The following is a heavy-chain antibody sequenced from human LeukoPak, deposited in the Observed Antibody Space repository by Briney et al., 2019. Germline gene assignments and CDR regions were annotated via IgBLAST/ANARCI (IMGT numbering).Heavy chain of an antibody. CDR2: IYYSGST. J-gene: IGHJ3*02. V-gene: IGHV4-31*03. Sequence: PSETLSLTCTVSGGSISSSSYYWSWIRQHPGKGLEWIVYIYYSGSTYYNPSLKSRVTISVDTSKNQFSLKLSSVTAADTAVYYCARSIVVVTRDAFDIWGQGTMVTVSS. CDR3: ARSIVVVTRDAFDI. D-gene: IGHD2-21*02. CDR1: GGSISSSSYY.